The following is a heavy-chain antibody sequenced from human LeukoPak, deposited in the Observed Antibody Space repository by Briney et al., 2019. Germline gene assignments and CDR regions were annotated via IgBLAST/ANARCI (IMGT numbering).Heavy chain of an antibody. CDR2: IYYSGST. J-gene: IGHJ5*02. CDR1: GGSISSSSYY. CDR3: ARGVVPIPKTGTTSNWLDP. D-gene: IGHD1-1*01. Sequence: SETLSLTCTVSGGSISSSSYYWGWIRQPPGKGLEWIGSIYYSGSTYYNPSLKSRVTISVDTSKNQFSLKLSSVTAADTAVYYCARGVVPIPKTGTTSNWLDPWGQGTLVTVYS. V-gene: IGHV4-39*07.